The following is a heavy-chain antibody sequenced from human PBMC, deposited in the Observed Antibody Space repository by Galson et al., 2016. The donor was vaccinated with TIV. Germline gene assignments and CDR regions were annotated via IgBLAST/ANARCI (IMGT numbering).Heavy chain of an antibody. V-gene: IGHV3-23*01. CDR2: ISASGGNT. CDR1: GFTFSSWH. CDR3: AKSFQYFYDNSGYFPYGFHI. D-gene: IGHD3-22*01. Sequence: SLRLSCAASGFTFSSWHMSWVRRAPGKGLEWVSAISASGGNTFYADSVKGRFTIPRDNSKKTLYLQMDSLSAEDTAVYYCAKSFQYFYDNSGYFPYGFHIWGRGTMVTVSS. J-gene: IGHJ3*02.